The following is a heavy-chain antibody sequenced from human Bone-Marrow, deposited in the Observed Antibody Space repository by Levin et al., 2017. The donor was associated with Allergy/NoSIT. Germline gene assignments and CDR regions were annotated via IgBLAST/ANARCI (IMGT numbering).Heavy chain of an antibody. D-gene: IGHD6-19*01. CDR3: AREHSSGWSS. Sequence: GSLRLSCTVSGGSISSYYWSWIRQPPGKGLEWIGYIYYSGSTNYNPSLKSRVTISVDTSKNQFSLKLSSVTAADTAVYYCAREHSSGWSSWGQGTLVTVSS. J-gene: IGHJ4*02. V-gene: IGHV4-59*01. CDR1: GGSISSYY. CDR2: IYYSGST.